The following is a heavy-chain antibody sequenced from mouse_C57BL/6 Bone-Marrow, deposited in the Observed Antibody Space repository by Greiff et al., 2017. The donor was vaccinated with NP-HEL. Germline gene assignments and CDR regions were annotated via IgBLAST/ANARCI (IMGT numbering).Heavy chain of an antibody. D-gene: IGHD1-1*01. CDR1: GFTFSDYG. J-gene: IGHJ1*03. V-gene: IGHV5-17*01. CDR2: ISSGSSTI. CDR3: ARAVVATPRYWYFDV. Sequence: EVQGVESGGGLVKPGGSLKLSCAASGFTFSDYGMHWVRQAPEKGLEWVAYISSGSSTIYYADTVKGRFTISRDNAKNTLCLQMTSLRSEDTAMYYCARAVVATPRYWYFDVWGTGTTVTVSS.